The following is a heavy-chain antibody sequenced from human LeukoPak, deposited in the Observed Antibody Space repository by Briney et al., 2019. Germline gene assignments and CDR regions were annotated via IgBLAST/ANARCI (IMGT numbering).Heavy chain of an antibody. Sequence: SETLSLTCTVSGDSISSYSWSWIRQPAGKGLEWIGGIGRIYSSGGTNYNPSLKSRVTMSVDTSKNQFSLSLTSVTAADTAVYYCAREQVYNFWSGSYSRVKYYDYWGQGTLVTVAS. D-gene: IGHD3-3*01. CDR2: IYSSGGT. V-gene: IGHV4-4*07. J-gene: IGHJ4*02. CDR1: GDSISSYS. CDR3: AREQVYNFWSGSYSRVKYYDY.